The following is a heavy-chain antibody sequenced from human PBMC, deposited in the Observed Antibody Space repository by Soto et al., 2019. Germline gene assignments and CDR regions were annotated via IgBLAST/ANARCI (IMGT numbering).Heavy chain of an antibody. CDR2: IYPRDADT. D-gene: IGHD6-6*01. CDR1: GYDFTSYW. V-gene: IGHV5-51*01. Sequence: GESLKISCKASGYDFTSYWLAWVRQMSGKGLEWVGIIYPRDADTRYSPSFQGQVTISADKSVSTAYLQWSGLKASDTAIFYCARLKSMAAGFRPGFDSWGQGTLVTVSS. J-gene: IGHJ4*02. CDR3: ARLKSMAAGFRPGFDS.